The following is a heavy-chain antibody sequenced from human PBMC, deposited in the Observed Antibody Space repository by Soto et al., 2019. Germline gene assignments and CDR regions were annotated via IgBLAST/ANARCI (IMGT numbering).Heavy chain of an antibody. CDR1: GFSFDDYG. V-gene: IGHV3-9*01. J-gene: IGHJ4*02. D-gene: IGHD2-2*03. CDR3: AKDNHLDRDGPSDY. CDR2: ISWNSGDI. Sequence: EVQLVESGGGSVQPGRSLRLSCAASGFSFDDYGMHWVRQGPGKGLEWVSGISWNSGDIYYADSVKGRFTISRDNAKRSLYLQMNSLRTEDTALYYCAKDNHLDRDGPSDYWGQGILVTVSS.